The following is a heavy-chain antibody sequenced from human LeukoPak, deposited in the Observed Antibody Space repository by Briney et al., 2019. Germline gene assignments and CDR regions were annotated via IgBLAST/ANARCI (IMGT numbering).Heavy chain of an antibody. CDR3: ARSTNRLDS. V-gene: IGHV4-61*02. CDR1: GASISGSISGGPYY. J-gene: IGHJ4*02. Sequence: SETLSLTCTVSGASISGSISGGPYYWNWIRQPAGKGLEWIGRMYNGGTTINYSPSLKSRVTISVDTSKDQFSLNVTSVTAADTAVYYCARSTNRLDSWGQGTLVTVSS. CDR2: MYNGGTT. D-gene: IGHD1-14*01.